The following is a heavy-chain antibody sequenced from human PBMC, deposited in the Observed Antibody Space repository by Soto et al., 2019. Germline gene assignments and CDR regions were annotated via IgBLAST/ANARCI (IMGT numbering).Heavy chain of an antibody. J-gene: IGHJ5*02. CDR3: VRDGTKTLRDWFDP. D-gene: IGHD1-1*01. CDR1: GASISGFY. V-gene: IGHV4-4*07. Sequence: KASETLSLTCTVSGASISGFYWSWIRKSAGKGLEWIGRIYATGTTDYNPSLKSQVMMSVDTSKKQFSLKLRSVTAADTAVYYCVRDGTKTLRDWFDPWGQGISVTVSS. CDR2: IYATGTT.